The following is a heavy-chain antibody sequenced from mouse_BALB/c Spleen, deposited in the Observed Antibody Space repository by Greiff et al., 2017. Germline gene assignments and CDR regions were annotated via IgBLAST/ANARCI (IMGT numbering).Heavy chain of an antibody. CDR2: ICACGST. Sequence: VMLVESGPGLVAPSQSLSITCTVSGFSFTSYAVHWVRQPPGKGLEWLGVICACGSTNYNSALMSRLFISKDNSKSQVFLKVNSLQTDDTAMNYCGRDFYYGYFDYWGEGTTLTVAS. CDR3: GRDFYYGYFDY. V-gene: IGHV2-9*02. J-gene: IGHJ2*01. CDR1: GFSFTSYA. D-gene: IGHD1-1*01.